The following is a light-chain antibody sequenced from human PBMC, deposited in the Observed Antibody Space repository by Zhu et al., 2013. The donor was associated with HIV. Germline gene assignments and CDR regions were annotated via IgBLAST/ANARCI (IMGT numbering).Light chain of an antibody. J-gene: IGKJ4*01. CDR3: MQALQTPLT. Sequence: DIVMTQSPLSLPVTPGEPASISCRSSQSLLHSNGYNYLDWYLQKPGQSPQLLIYLGSNQASGVPDRFSGSGSGTDFTLKISRVEAEDVGVYYCMQALQTPLTFGGGTKVE. CDR2: LGS. CDR1: QSLLHSNGYNY. V-gene: IGKV2-28*01.